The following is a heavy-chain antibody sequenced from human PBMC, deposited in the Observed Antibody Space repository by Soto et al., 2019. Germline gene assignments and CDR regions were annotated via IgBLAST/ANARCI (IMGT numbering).Heavy chain of an antibody. D-gene: IGHD2-15*01. CDR1: GFIFSSYA. CDR3: AKDRSLLIVRLFDY. CDR2: ISGSGGST. Sequence: GGSLRLSCAASGFIFSSYAMSWVRQAPGRGLEWVSAISGSGGSTYYADSVKGRFTISRDNSKNTLYLQMNSLRAEDTAVYYCAKDRSLLIVRLFDYWGQGTLVTVSS. V-gene: IGHV3-23*01. J-gene: IGHJ4*02.